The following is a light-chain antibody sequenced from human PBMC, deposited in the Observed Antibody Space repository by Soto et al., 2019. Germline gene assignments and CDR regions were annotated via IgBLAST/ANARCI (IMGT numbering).Light chain of an antibody. CDR3: QQYGSLVWT. CDR1: QSVSSNN. Sequence: EIVLTQFPGTLSLSPGERATLSCRASQSVSSNNLAWYQHKPGQAPRLLISGASNRATGIPDRFSGSGSGTDFTLTISRLAPEDFAVYYCQQYGSLVWTFSQGTKVEIK. J-gene: IGKJ1*01. V-gene: IGKV3-20*01. CDR2: GAS.